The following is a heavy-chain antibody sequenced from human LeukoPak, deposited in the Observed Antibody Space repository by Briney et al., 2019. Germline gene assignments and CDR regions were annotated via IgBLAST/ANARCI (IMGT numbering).Heavy chain of an antibody. J-gene: IGHJ4*02. V-gene: IGHV4-61*02. CDR2: IYTSGST. D-gene: IGHD2-2*01. CDR1: DGSISSGSYY. CDR3: ARDPGQLGYCSSTSCSHFDY. Sequence: SQTLSLTCTVSDGSISSGSYYWSWIRQPAGKGPEWIGRIYTSGSTNYNPSLKGRVTISVDTSKNQFSLKLSSVTAADTAVYYCARDPGQLGYCSSTSCSHFDYWGQGTLVTVSS.